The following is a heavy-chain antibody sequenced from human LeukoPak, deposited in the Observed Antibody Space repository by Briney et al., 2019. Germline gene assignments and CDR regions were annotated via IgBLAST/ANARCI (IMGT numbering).Heavy chain of an antibody. J-gene: IGHJ4*02. CDR2: IYSGGST. V-gene: IGHV3-53*01. CDR1: GFTVSSNY. D-gene: IGHD3-22*01. CDR3: AYVDYYASSGYYSSY. Sequence: GGSLRLSCAASGFTVSSNYMSWVRQAPGKGLEWVSVIYSGGSTYYADSVKGRFTISRDNSKNTLYLQMNSLRAEDTAVYYCAYVDYYASSGYYSSYWGQGTLVTVSS.